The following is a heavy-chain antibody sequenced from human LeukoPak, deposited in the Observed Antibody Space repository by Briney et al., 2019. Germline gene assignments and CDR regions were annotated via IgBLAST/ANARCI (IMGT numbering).Heavy chain of an antibody. Sequence: ASVKVSLKCSGYTFTGYYMHWVRQPPAQGVEGVGWINPNSGGTNYAQKCQGRVTMTRDTSISTAYMELSRLRSDDTAAYYCATNGDYDAFDIWGQGTMVTVSS. D-gene: IGHD4-17*01. CDR2: INPNSGGT. V-gene: IGHV1-2*02. J-gene: IGHJ3*02. CDR3: ATNGDYDAFDI. CDR1: GYTFTGYY.